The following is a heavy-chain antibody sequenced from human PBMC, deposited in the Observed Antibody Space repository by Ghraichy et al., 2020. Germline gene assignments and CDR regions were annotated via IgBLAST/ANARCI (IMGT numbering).Heavy chain of an antibody. CDR1: GFIVSGNY. CDR3: TGRYTSGWYHI. CDR2: IRSSGST. D-gene: IGHD6-19*01. Sequence: GSLRLSCAASGFIVSGNYMIWVRQAPGKGLECVSVIRSSGSTDYADSVKGRFTISRDNSKNTLYLQMNSLRAEDTAVYYCTGRYTSGWYHIWGQGTLVTVSS. J-gene: IGHJ4*02. V-gene: IGHV3-53*01.